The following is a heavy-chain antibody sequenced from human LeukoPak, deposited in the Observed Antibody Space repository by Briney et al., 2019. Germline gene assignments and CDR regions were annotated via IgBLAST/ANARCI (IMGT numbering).Heavy chain of an antibody. J-gene: IGHJ6*02. CDR2: LNLHTGGA. Sequence: ASVKGSCQASGYPFPDYFLHWVGPAPGQGLEWMGCLNLHTGGAHYAQKFQDWVSLTRDTSIDTAFMELSSLRSDATAMYYCARDFLGRTNGGSNYFGMDVWGQGTTVTVSS. D-gene: IGHD2-8*01. V-gene: IGHV1-2*04. CDR1: GYPFPDYF. CDR3: ARDFLGRTNGGSNYFGMDV.